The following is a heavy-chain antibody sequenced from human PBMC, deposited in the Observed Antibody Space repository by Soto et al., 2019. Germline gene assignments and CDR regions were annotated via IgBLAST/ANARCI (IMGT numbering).Heavy chain of an antibody. J-gene: IGHJ4*02. CDR3: ARAPNSMGGLCF. CDR1: GITFSSHW. CDR2: IRGDGTTR. Sequence: EVQLAESGGGLVRPGGSLRLSCVVSGITFSSHWMHWVRQSPGKGLVWVSRIRGDGTTRGYADSVQGRFTISRDNAKNTLYLQMDSLRVEDTAVYYCARAPNSMGGLCFWGQGTQVTVSS. D-gene: IGHD1-26*01. V-gene: IGHV3-74*01.